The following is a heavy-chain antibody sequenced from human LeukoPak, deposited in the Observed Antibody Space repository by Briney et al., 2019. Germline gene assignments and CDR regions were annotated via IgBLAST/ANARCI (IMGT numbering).Heavy chain of an antibody. CDR3: ARVSGRGSSGYYSHFDD. CDR1: GYTFNSYD. D-gene: IGHD3-22*01. J-gene: IGHJ4*02. V-gene: IGHV1-8*01. Sequence: ASVKVSCKASGYTFNSYDINWVRQATGQGLEWMGWMNPNSGNTGYAQRFQGRVTMTRNTSISTAYMELSSLRSEDTAVYYCARVSGRGSSGYYSHFDDWGQGTLVTVSS. CDR2: MNPNSGNT.